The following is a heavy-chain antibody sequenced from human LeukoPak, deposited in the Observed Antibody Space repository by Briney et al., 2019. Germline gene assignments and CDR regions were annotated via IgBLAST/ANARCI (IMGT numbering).Heavy chain of an antibody. CDR2: IKQDGSEK. CDR1: GFTFSNYW. CDR3: VLYYDYVWGSYRLDY. D-gene: IGHD3-16*02. J-gene: IGHJ4*02. Sequence: PGGSLRLSCAASGFTFSNYWMSWVRQAPGKGLEWVANIKQDGSEKYYVDSVKGRFTISRDNAKNSLYLQMNSLRAEDTAVYYCVLYYDYVWGSYRLDYWGQGTLVTVSS. V-gene: IGHV3-7*01.